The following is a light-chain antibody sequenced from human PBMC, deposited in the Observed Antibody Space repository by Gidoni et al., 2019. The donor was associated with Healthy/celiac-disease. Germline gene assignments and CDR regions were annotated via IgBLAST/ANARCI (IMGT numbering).Light chain of an antibody. CDR2: LGS. CDR3: MQALQTPRT. CDR1: PSLLHSNGYNY. Sequence: DIVITQSPLSLPVTPGEPASISCRSSPSLLHSNGYNYLDWYLQKPGQSPQLLIYLGSNRASGVPDRFSGSGSGTDFTLKISRVEAEDVGVYYCMQALQTPRTFGQGTKVEIK. J-gene: IGKJ1*01. V-gene: IGKV2-28*01.